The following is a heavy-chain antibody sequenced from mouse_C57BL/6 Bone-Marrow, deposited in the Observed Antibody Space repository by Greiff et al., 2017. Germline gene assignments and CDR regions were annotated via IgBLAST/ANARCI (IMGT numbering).Heavy chain of an antibody. CDR1: GYAFTNYL. V-gene: IGHV1-54*01. Sequence: QVQLQQSGAELVRPGTSVKVSCKASGYAFTNYLIEWVKQRPGQGLEWIGVINPGSGGTNYNEKFKGKATLTADKSSSTAYMQLSSLTSEDSAVYCCARGYGSRFAYWGQGTLVTDSA. CDR2: INPGSGGT. CDR3: ARGYGSRFAY. J-gene: IGHJ3*01. D-gene: IGHD1-1*01.